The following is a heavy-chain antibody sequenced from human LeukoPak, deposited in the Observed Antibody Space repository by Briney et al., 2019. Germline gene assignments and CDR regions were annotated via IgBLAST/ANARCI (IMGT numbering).Heavy chain of an antibody. CDR3: ARGDVYFDS. CDR1: GYTFTNYD. CDR2: IGASNRNT. D-gene: IGHD5-24*01. V-gene: IGHV1-18*01. Sequence: GASVKVSCKSSGYTFTNYDINWVRQAPGQGLEWTGWIGASNRNTNYAQKFQGRVTMTTDTSTSTAYMELRSLTSDDTAVYHCARGDVYFDSWGQGTLVTVSS. J-gene: IGHJ4*02.